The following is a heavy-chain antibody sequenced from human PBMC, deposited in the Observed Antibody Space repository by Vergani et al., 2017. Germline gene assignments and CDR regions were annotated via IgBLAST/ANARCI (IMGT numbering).Heavy chain of an antibody. CDR1: GGSISGTNW. D-gene: IGHD1-26*01. V-gene: IGHV4-4*03. CDR2: IYHSGST. Sequence: QVQLQESGPGLVKPPGTLSLTCAVSGGSISGTNWWSWVRQSPGKGLEWIGEIYHSGSTYYNPSLKSRVTISVDTSKNQFSLKLSSVTAADTAVYYCARLTRSVGATPSGYYFDYWGQGTLVTVSS. J-gene: IGHJ4*02. CDR3: ARLTRSVGATPSGYYFDY.